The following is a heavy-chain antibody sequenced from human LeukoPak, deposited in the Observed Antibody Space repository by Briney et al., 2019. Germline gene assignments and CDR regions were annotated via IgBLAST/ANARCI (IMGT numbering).Heavy chain of an antibody. J-gene: IGHJ4*02. CDR1: GGSISSGGYY. D-gene: IGHD6-13*01. V-gene: IGHV4-31*03. CDR3: ARASAAGTHLDY. CDR2: IYYSGST. Sequence: KPSETLSLTCTVSGGSISSGGYYRSWIRLHPGKGLEWIGYIYYSGSTYYNPSLKSRVTISVDTSKNQFSLKLSSVTAADTAVYYCARASAAGTHLDYWGQGTLVTVSS.